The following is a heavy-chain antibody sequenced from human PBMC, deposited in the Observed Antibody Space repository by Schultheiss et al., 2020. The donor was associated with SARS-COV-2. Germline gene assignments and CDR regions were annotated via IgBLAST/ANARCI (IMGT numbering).Heavy chain of an antibody. CDR2: IRSKAYGGTT. Sequence: GGSLRLSCAASGFTFSSYAMHWVRQAPGKGLEWVGFIRSKAYGGTTEYAASVKGRFTISRDDSKSIAYLQMNSLKTEDTAVYYCTRALIAARDYYYYGMDVWGQGTTVTVSS. D-gene: IGHD6-6*01. V-gene: IGHV3-49*04. CDR1: GFTFSSYA. CDR3: TRALIAARDYYYYGMDV. J-gene: IGHJ6*02.